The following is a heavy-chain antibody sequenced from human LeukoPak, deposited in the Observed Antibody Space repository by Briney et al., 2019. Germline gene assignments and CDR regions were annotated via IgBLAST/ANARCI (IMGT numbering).Heavy chain of an antibody. CDR3: VRDHTAIAREYHHGLDV. CDR1: GFTFSSFG. Sequence: PGGSLRLSCAASGFTFSSFGMYWVRQAPGKGLEWVALIWFDGSKKFYADPVKGRFTITRDISRSTLYLQMNNLRAEDTAVYYCVRDHTAIAREYHHGLDVWGRGTTVIVSS. J-gene: IGHJ6*02. V-gene: IGHV3-33*07. CDR2: IWFDGSKK. D-gene: IGHD5-18*01.